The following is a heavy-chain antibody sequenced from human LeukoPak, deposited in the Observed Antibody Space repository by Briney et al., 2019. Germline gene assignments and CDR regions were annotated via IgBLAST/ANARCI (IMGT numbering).Heavy chain of an antibody. CDR3: AKSPVSSCRGSFCYPFDY. CDR1: GFTFSSYS. CDR2: ISGSDDGT. Sequence: PGGSLRLSCAASGFTFSSYSMSWVRQILGKGLEWVSAISGSDDGTYYADSVKGRFTISRDNSRNTLYLQMNTLRAEDTAVYFCAKSPVSSCRGSFCYPFDYWGQGNLVTVSS. D-gene: IGHD2-15*01. V-gene: IGHV3-23*01. J-gene: IGHJ4*02.